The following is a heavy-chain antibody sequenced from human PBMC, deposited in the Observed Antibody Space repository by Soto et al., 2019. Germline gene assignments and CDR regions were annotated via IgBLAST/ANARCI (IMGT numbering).Heavy chain of an antibody. J-gene: IGHJ5*02. CDR1: GYTFTSYY. D-gene: IGHD2-2*01. CDR2: INPSGGST. CDR3: ARGSRKEYCSSTSCPAGLNWFDP. Sequence: ASVKVSCKASGYTFTSYYMHWVRQAPGQGLEWMGIINPSGGSTSYAQKFQGRVTMTRDTSTSTVYMELSSLRSEDTAVYYCARGSRKEYCSSTSCPAGLNWFDPWGQGTLVTSPQ. V-gene: IGHV1-46*01.